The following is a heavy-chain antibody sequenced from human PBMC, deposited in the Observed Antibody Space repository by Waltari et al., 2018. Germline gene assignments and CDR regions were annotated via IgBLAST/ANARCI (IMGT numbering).Heavy chain of an antibody. CDR3: AKVEGGIVTRYYALDI. CDR2: ISGSSSST. V-gene: IGHV3-23*01. D-gene: IGHD3-16*02. CDR1: GFTFGNSA. Sequence: EVQLLESGGGLVQPGGSVGLYCAASGFTFGNSALSWVRQAPGKGLEWISGISGSSSSTYYADSVKGRFTISRDNSKNTLYLQMNSLRVEDTAVYFCAKVEGGIVTRYYALDIWGQGTMVTVSS. J-gene: IGHJ3*02.